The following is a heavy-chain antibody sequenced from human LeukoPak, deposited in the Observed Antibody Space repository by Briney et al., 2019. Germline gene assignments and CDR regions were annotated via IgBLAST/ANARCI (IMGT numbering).Heavy chain of an antibody. J-gene: IGHJ4*02. CDR3: ARENIAAAGTLFDY. D-gene: IGHD6-13*01. V-gene: IGHV4-61*01. CDR2: IYYSGST. Sequence: SETLSLTCTVSGGSVSSGSYYWSWIRQPPGKGLEWIGYIYYSGSTNYNPSLKSRVTISVDTSKNQFSLKLSSVTAADTAVYYCARENIAAAGTLFDYWGQGTLVTVSS. CDR1: GGSVSSGSYY.